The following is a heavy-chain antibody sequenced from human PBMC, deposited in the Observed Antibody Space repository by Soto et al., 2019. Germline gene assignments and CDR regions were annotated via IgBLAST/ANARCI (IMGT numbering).Heavy chain of an antibody. CDR2: ISGSGGTT. D-gene: IGHD2-2*02. CDR3: TRYCPTASCYIRYGMDV. V-gene: IGHV3-23*01. J-gene: IGHJ6*02. Sequence: EVQLLESGGGLVQPGGSLRLSCAASGFTFTSYAMTWVRQAPGKGLEWVSTISGSGGTTYYADSVRGRFTISRDNSKNPLYLQMNTLRAEDTALYSCTRYCPTASCYIRYGMDVWGQGTTVTVSS. CDR1: GFTFTSYA.